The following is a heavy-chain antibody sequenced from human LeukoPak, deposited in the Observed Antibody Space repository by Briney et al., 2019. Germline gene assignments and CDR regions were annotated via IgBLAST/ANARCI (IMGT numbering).Heavy chain of an antibody. J-gene: IGHJ6*04. D-gene: IGHD3-10*02. CDR1: GFTFSSYE. CDR3: AELGITMIGGV. CDR2: ISSSGSTI. V-gene: IGHV3-48*03. Sequence: GGSLRLSCAASGFTFSSYEMNWVRQAPGKGLEWVSYISSSGSTIYYADSVKGRFTISRDNAKNSLYLQMNSLRAKDTAVYYCAELGITMIGGVWGKGSTVTIHS.